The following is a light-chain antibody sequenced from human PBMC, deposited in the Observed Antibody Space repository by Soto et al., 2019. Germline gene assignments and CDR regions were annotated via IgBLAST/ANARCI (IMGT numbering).Light chain of an antibody. V-gene: IGKV1-33*01. CDR3: QQYDNLRLT. Sequence: DIQMPQSPSSLSASVGDRVTITCRASQSISSYLNWYQQKKGKAPKLLIYAASSLQSGVPSRFSGTGSGTDFTFPISRLQTEDIETYYCQQYDNLRLTFGGGTKVDI. J-gene: IGKJ4*01. CDR1: QSISSY. CDR2: AAS.